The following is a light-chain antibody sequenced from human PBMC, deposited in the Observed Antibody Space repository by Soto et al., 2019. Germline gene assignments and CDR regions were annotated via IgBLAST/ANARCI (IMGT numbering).Light chain of an antibody. CDR3: CSYAGRYTYV. CDR1: SGDVGFYNL. Sequence: QSALTQPASVSGSPGQSITLSCTGTSGDVGFYNLVSWYQQHPGKAPQLMIYDVSKRPSGVPDRFSGSKSGNTASLAISGLQPEDEADYYCCSYAGRYTYVFGTGTKLTVL. CDR2: DVS. V-gene: IGLV2-11*01. J-gene: IGLJ1*01.